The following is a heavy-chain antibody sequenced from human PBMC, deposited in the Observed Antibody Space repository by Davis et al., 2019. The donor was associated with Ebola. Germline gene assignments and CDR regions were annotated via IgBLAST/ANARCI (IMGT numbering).Heavy chain of an antibody. CDR3: ARDSSSSSPFDY. CDR2: ISAYNGNT. Sequence: AASVKVSCKASGYTFTGYYLHWVRQAPGQGLEWMGWISAYNGNTNYAQKLQGRVTMTTDTSTSTAYMELRSLRSDDTAVYYCARDSSSSSPFDYWGQGTLVTVSS. D-gene: IGHD6-6*01. V-gene: IGHV1-18*04. CDR1: GYTFTGYY. J-gene: IGHJ4*02.